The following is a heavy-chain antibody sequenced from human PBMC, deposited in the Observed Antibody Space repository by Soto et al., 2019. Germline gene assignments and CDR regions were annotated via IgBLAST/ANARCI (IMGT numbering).Heavy chain of an antibody. J-gene: IGHJ6*02. Sequence: PGGSLRLSCAASGFTFSSYGMHWVRQAPGKGLEWVAVIWYDGSNKYYADSVKGRFTISRDNSKNTLYLQMNSLRAEDTAVYYCSSYYPPIYGMDVCGQATTVTVSS. CDR1: GFTFSSYG. D-gene: IGHD3-10*01. CDR3: SSYYPPIYGMDV. CDR2: IWYDGSNK. V-gene: IGHV3-33*01.